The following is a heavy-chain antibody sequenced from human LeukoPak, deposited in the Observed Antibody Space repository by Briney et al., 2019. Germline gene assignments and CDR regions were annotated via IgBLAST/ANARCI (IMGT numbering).Heavy chain of an antibody. D-gene: IGHD6-13*01. CDR1: GFTFSNYW. J-gene: IGHJ4*02. CDR3: ARDGVSGYTTSWYDY. V-gene: IGHV3-7*01. CDR2: IKKDGSER. Sequence: GGSLRLSCAASGFTFSNYWMSWVRQAPGRGLECVANIKKDGSERYYVDSVKGRFTVSRDNAKNSLYLQMNSLRAEDTAVYSCARDGVSGYTTSWYDYWGQGTLVTVSS.